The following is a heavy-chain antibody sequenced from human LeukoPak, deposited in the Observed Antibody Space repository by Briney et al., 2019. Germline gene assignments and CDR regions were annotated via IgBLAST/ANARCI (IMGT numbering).Heavy chain of an antibody. CDR1: GFTFSSYA. Sequence: GGSLRLSCAASGFTFSSYAMHWVRQAPGKGLEWVAIISYDGSNKYYADSVKGRFTISRDNSKNTLYLQMNSLRAEDTAVYYCARDHKDYLVDYWGQGTLVTVSS. CDR2: ISYDGSNK. D-gene: IGHD2/OR15-2a*01. CDR3: ARDHKDYLVDY. V-gene: IGHV3-30*04. J-gene: IGHJ4*02.